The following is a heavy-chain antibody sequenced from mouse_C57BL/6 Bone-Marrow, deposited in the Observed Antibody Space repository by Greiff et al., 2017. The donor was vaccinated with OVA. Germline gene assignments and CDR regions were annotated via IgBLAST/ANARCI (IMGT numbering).Heavy chain of an antibody. CDR2: IYPGSGNT. CDR1: GYTFTDYY. V-gene: IGHV1-76*01. J-gene: IGHJ4*01. Sequence: QVQLKESGAELVRPGASVKLSCKASGYTFTDYYINWVKQRPGQGLEWIARIYPGSGNTYYNEKFKGKATLTAEKSSRTAYMQLSSLTSEASAVYCGARHYEGGYYAMEYWGQGTSVTVSS. CDR3: ARHYEGGYYAMEY. D-gene: IGHD1-1*01.